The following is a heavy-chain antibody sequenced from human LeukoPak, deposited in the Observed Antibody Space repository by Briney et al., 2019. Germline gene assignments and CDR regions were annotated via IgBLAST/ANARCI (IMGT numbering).Heavy chain of an antibody. J-gene: IGHJ4*02. CDR3: ARGPKQWLVLDY. CDR2: IIPILGIA. Sequence: SVKVSCKASGYTFTSYGISWVRQAPGQGLEWMGRIIPILGIANYAQKFQGRVTITADKSTSTAYMELSSLRSEDTAVYYCARGPKQWLVLDYWGQGTLVTVSS. D-gene: IGHD6-19*01. CDR1: GYTFTSYG. V-gene: IGHV1-69*04.